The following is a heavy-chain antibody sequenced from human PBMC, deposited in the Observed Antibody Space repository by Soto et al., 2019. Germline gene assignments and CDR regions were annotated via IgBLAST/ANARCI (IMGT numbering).Heavy chain of an antibody. CDR2: VSYDGSKK. V-gene: IGHV3-30*03. J-gene: IGHJ4*02. D-gene: IGHD3-22*01. CDR3: ASWVVGSMYDKSGKYEV. CDR1: GFTFSSNG. Sequence: QVQLVASGGGVVQPGRSLRLTCAGSGFTFSSNGMQWVRQAPGKGMEWVALVSYDGSKKYYADSVKGRFTISSDNSEDTLYLQMIILTAEDTAAYYCASWVVGSMYDKSGKYEVWGQGTRVSVSS.